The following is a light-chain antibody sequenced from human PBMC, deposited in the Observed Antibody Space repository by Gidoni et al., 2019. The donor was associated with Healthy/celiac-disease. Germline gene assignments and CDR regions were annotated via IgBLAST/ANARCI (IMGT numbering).Light chain of an antibody. Sequence: VLTQSPGTLSLSPGESATLSCRASQSVSSSYLAWYQQKPGQAPRLLIYGASSRATGIPDRFSGSGSGTDFTLTISRLEPEDFAVYYCQQYGSSPWTFGQXTKVEIK. CDR3: QQYGSSPWT. CDR2: GAS. CDR1: QSVSSSY. V-gene: IGKV3-20*01. J-gene: IGKJ1*01.